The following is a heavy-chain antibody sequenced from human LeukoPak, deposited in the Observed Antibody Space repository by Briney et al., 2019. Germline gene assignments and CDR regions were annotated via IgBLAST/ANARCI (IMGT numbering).Heavy chain of an antibody. CDR3: TKGRAPTESDAFDI. CDR2: ISYDGSYK. V-gene: IGHV3-30*18. Sequence: GGSLRLPCVASGFISSNHGMHWVRQAPGKGLEWVAVISYDGSYKYYADSVKGRFTISRDNSKNTVDLQMNRLRAEDTAVYYCTKGRAPTESDAFDIWGQRTMVTVSS. CDR1: GFISSNHG. J-gene: IGHJ3*02.